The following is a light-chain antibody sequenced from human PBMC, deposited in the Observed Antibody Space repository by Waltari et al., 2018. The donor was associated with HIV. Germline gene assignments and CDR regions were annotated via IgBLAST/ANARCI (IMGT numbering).Light chain of an antibody. Sequence: QSVLTQPPSLSAAPGHKINISCSGGGSHIGRSTVHWYQQLPSRAPKLIIDHDHRRPSGVSDRFTASKSGTSASLFISKLQAADEATYYCAAWDDSLSGFVFGGGT. CDR2: HDH. CDR3: AAWDDSLSGFV. CDR1: GSHIGRST. J-gene: IGLJ3*02. V-gene: IGLV1-44*01.